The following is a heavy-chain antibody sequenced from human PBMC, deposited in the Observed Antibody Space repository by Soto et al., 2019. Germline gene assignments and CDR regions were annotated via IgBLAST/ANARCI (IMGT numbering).Heavy chain of an antibody. V-gene: IGHV4-59*01. CDR1: GGSISSYY. CDR3: ARDKDRVELGGNYYYIMDV. J-gene: IGHJ6*02. CDR2: IYYSGST. D-gene: IGHD1-26*01. Sequence: SETLSLTCTVSGGSISSYYWSWIRQPPGKGLEWIGYIYYSGSTNYNPSLKSRVTISVDTSKNQFSLKLSSVTAEDTAVYYCARDKDRVELGGNYYYIMDVWGQGTTVTVSS.